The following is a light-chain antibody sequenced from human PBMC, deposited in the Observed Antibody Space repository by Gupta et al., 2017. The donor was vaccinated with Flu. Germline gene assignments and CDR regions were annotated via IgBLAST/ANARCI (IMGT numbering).Light chain of an antibody. Sequence: GGHNYVSWYQHHPGKDPKVMIYEVSKRPSGVPDRFSGSKSGNTASLTVSGLQAEDEADYYCSSFAGSNTYVFGTGTKVTVL. V-gene: IGLV2-8*01. J-gene: IGLJ1*01. CDR2: EVS. CDR3: SSFAGSNTYV. CDR1: GGHNY.